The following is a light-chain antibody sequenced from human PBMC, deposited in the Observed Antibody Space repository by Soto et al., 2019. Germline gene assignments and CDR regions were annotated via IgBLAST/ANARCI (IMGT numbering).Light chain of an antibody. Sequence: DIQMTQSPSSLSASVGDRVTITCRASQGIGNNLGWFQQKVGRAPKRLIYAASSLEGGVPLRFSGSGSGTEFTLSISGLQPEDCATYYCLQHHTYPYTLGQGTKLEIK. V-gene: IGKV1-17*01. CDR1: QGIGNN. J-gene: IGKJ2*01. CDR2: AAS. CDR3: LQHHTYPYT.